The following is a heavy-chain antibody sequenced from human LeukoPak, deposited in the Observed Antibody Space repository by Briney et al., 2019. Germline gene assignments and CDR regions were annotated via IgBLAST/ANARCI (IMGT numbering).Heavy chain of an antibody. CDR2: IYTSGST. J-gene: IGHJ2*01. Sequence: SETLSLTCTVSGGSISSGSYYWSWIRQPAGKGLEWIGRIYTSGSTNYNPSLKSRVTISVDTSKNQFSLKLSPVTAADTAVYYCARGRITIFGVVTHYWYFDLWGRGTLVTVSS. CDR1: GGSISSGSYY. D-gene: IGHD3-3*01. V-gene: IGHV4-61*02. CDR3: ARGRITIFGVVTHYWYFDL.